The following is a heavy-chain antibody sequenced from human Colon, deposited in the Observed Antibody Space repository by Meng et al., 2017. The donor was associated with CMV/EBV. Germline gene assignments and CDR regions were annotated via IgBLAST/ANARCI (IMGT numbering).Heavy chain of an antibody. Sequence: LSCSASGFTFSSYWMHWVRQAPGKGLVWVSRINSDGSTTSYADSVKGRFTLSRDNAKNTLYLQMNSLKAEDMAVYYCARDDTRNLIDYWGQGTLVTVSS. CDR3: ARDDTRNLIDY. J-gene: IGHJ4*02. CDR1: GFTFSSYW. V-gene: IGHV3-74*01. CDR2: INSDGSTT.